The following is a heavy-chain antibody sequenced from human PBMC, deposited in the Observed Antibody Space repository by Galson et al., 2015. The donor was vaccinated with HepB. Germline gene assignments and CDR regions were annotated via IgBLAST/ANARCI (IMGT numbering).Heavy chain of an antibody. CDR3: AKDGNWYYFDY. CDR2: ISTDGSNT. CDR1: GFIFSDYG. V-gene: IGHV3-30*18. D-gene: IGHD1-1*01. Sequence: SLRLSCAASGFIFSDYGMHWVRQAPGKGLEWVAVISTDGSNTYYADSVQGRFTISRDNSENTLHLQMNSLGPEDTAVYYCAKDGNWYYFDYWGQGTLVTVSS. J-gene: IGHJ4*02.